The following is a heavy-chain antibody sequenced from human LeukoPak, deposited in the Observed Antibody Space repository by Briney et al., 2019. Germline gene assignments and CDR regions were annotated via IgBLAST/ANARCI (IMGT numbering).Heavy chain of an antibody. V-gene: IGHV4-61*02. CDR1: GDSISSGSYY. CDR3: ARERQNFGVVTHNWFDP. D-gene: IGHD3-3*01. Sequence: RPSQTLSLTCTVSGDSISSGSYYWNWIRQPAGKGLEWIGRIYTSGSTNYNPSLKSRVTISVDTSKNQFSLKLSSVSAADTAVYYCARERQNFGVVTHNWFDPWGQGTLVTVSS. CDR2: IYTSGST. J-gene: IGHJ5*02.